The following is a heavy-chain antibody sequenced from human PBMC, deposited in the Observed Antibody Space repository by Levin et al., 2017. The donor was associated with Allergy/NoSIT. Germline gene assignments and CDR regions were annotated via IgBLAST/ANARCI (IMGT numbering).Heavy chain of an antibody. V-gene: IGHV3-30*18. CDR2: ISYDGSNK. J-gene: IGHJ4*02. CDR1: GFTFSSYG. CDR3: ANSGWFGEVYGYFDY. D-gene: IGHD3-10*01. Sequence: GGSLRLSCAASGFTFSSYGMHWVRQAPGKGLEWVAVISYDGSNKYYADSVKGRFTISRDNSKNTLYLQMNSLRAEDTAVYYCANSGWFGEVYGYFDYWGQGTLVTVSS.